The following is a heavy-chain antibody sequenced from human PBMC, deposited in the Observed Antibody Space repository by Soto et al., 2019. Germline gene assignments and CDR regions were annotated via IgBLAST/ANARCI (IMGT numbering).Heavy chain of an antibody. J-gene: IGHJ4*02. V-gene: IGHV4-61*01. CDR1: GGSFKSGSYS. Sequence: SETLYGTCTVSGGSFKSGSYSWSWIRQPPGKGLEWIGYVYHTGRTSYNPSLKSRVSISMDTSKNQFSLNLDSVTAADTAVYYCARQIYDSDTGPNFQYYFDSWGPGTPVTVSS. D-gene: IGHD3-22*01. CDR2: VYHTGRT. CDR3: ARQIYDSDTGPNFQYYFDS.